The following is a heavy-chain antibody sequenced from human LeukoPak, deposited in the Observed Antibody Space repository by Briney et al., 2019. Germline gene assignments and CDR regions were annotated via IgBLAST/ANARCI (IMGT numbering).Heavy chain of an antibody. CDR3: ARDGGANTV. Sequence: GRSLRLSCAASGFTFSSCGMHWVRQAPGKGLEWVAVIWYDGSNKYYADSVKGRFTISRDNSKNTLYLQMNSLRAEDTAVYYCARDGGANTVWGQGTLVTVSS. D-gene: IGHD4-11*01. J-gene: IGHJ4*02. CDR2: IWYDGSNK. CDR1: GFTFSSCG. V-gene: IGHV3-33*01.